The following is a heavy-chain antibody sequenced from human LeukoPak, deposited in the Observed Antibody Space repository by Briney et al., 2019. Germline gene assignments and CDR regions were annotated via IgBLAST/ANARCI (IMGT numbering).Heavy chain of an antibody. Sequence: GGSLRLSCAASGFTVSSNYMSWVRQAPGRGLEWVAVIWYDGSNKYYVDSVKGRFTISRDDSKNTVYLQMNSLRAEDTAVYYCARLDGGWNVYWGQGTLVTVSS. V-gene: IGHV3-33*08. CDR2: IWYDGSNK. J-gene: IGHJ4*02. D-gene: IGHD1-1*01. CDR1: GFTVSSNY. CDR3: ARLDGGWNVY.